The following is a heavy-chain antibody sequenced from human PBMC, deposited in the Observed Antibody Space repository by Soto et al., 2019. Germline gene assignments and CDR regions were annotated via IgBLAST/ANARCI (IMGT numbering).Heavy chain of an antibody. CDR2: IYHSGST. CDR1: AYSISSGYS. CDR3: ARAPGDLAYYFDY. Sequence: TLSLTCAVSAYSISSGYSWGWIRQSPGKGLEWIGSIYHSGSTYYNPSLKSRVTISLDTSKNQVSLKMSSVTAADTAVYYCARAPGDLAYYFDYWGQGIPVTVSS. J-gene: IGHJ4*02. V-gene: IGHV4-38-2*01. D-gene: IGHD7-27*01.